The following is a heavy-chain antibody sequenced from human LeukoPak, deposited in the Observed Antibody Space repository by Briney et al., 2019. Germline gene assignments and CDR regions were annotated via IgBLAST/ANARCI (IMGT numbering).Heavy chain of an antibody. J-gene: IGHJ4*02. Sequence: VASVKVSCKASGYTFTSYYMHWVRQAPGQGLEWMGIINPSGGSTSYAQKFQGRVTMTRDMSTSTVYMELRSLRSDDTAVYYCARDLTMIVVGPGGYWGQGTLVTVSS. CDR1: GYTFTSYY. D-gene: IGHD3-22*01. CDR3: ARDLTMIVVGPGGY. CDR2: INPSGGST. V-gene: IGHV1-46*01.